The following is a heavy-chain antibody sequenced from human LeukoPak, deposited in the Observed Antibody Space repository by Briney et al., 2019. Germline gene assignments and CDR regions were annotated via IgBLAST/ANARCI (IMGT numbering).Heavy chain of an antibody. CDR3: ARIGEGSGSYYKNPPFDY. CDR1: GFTFSSYW. V-gene: IGHV3-74*01. D-gene: IGHD3-10*01. Sequence: GGSLRLSCAASGFTFSSYWMHWVRQAPGKGLVWVSRINSDGSSTSYADSVKGRFTISRDNAKNTLYLQMNSLRAEDTAVYYCARIGEGSGSYYKNPPFDYWGQGTLVTVSS. J-gene: IGHJ4*02. CDR2: INSDGSST.